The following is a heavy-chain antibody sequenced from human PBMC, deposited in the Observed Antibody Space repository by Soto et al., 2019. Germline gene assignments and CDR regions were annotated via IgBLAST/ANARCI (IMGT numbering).Heavy chain of an antibody. CDR3: ARVPLDYDFWSGYHNYFDY. Sequence: QVQLVQSGAEVKKPGASVKVSCKASGYTFTSYGISWVRQAPGQGLEWMGRISAYNGNTNYAQKLQGRVTMTTDTSTSTAYMELRSLRSDDTAVYYCARVPLDYDFWSGYHNYFDYWGQGTLVTVSS. CDR1: GYTFTSYG. CDR2: ISAYNGNT. J-gene: IGHJ4*02. D-gene: IGHD3-3*01. V-gene: IGHV1-18*01.